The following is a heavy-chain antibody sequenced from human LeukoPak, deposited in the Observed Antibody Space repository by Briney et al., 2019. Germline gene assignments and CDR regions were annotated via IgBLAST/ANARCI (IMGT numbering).Heavy chain of an antibody. CDR1: GFTFSSYW. J-gene: IGHJ4*02. D-gene: IGHD3-22*01. Sequence: PGGSLRLSCAASGFTFSSYWMSWVRQPPGKGLEWVANIKQDGSETYYVDSVKGRFTISRDNAKNSLFLQMNSLRAEDTAVYYCAKDYYDSSGYYAPPYYFDYWGQGTLVTVSS. CDR3: AKDYYDSSGYYAPPYYFDY. CDR2: IKQDGSET. V-gene: IGHV3-7*03.